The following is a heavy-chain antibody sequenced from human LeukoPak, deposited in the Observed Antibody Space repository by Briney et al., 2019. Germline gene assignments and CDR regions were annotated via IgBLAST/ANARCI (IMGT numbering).Heavy chain of an antibody. J-gene: IGHJ3*02. D-gene: IGHD6-13*01. CDR1: GGTFSSYA. Sequence: SVKVSCKASGGTFSSYAISWVRQAPGQGLGWMGGIIPIFGTANYAQKFQGRVTITTDESTSTAYMELSSLRSEDTAVYYCARGNQQLVQGDAFDIWGQGTMVTVSS. V-gene: IGHV1-69*05. CDR2: IIPIFGTA. CDR3: ARGNQQLVQGDAFDI.